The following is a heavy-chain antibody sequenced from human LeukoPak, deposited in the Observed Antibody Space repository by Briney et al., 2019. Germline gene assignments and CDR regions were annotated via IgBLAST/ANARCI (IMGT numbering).Heavy chain of an antibody. Sequence: GGSLRLSCAASGFTFSSYAMSWVRQAPGKGLEWVSAISGSGGSTYYADSVKGRFTISRDNSKNTLYLQVNSLRAEDTAVYYCAKDRSIAAAGRIVGYFDYWGQGTLVTVSS. CDR1: GFTFSSYA. V-gene: IGHV3-23*01. D-gene: IGHD6-13*01. CDR3: AKDRSIAAAGRIVGYFDY. J-gene: IGHJ4*02. CDR2: ISGSGGST.